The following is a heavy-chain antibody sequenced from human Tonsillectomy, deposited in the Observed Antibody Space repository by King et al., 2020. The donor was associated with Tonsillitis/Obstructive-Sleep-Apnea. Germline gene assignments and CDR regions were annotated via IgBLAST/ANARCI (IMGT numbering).Heavy chain of an antibody. CDR2: IYYSGST. D-gene: IGHD2-8*02. CDR1: GGSISDTNYH. V-gene: IGHV4-39*01. Sequence: LQLQESGPGLVKPSETLSLTCTVSGGSISDTNYHWGWIRQPPGKGLEWIGSIYYSGSTYYNPSLKSRVIISVDTSKIQFSLTLSSVTAADTAVYYCARQEIVLVVSASDAFDIWGQGTMVTASS. J-gene: IGHJ3*02. CDR3: ARQEIVLVVSASDAFDI.